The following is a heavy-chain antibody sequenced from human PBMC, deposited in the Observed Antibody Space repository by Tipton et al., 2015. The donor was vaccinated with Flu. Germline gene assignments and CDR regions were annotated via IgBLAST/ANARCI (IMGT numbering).Heavy chain of an antibody. D-gene: IGHD3-3*01. J-gene: IGHJ6*02. V-gene: IGHV3-21*01. Sequence: SLRLSCAASGFSFSSYTMHWVRQAPGKGLEWVSSIDEDNLYIYYADSLKGRFTISRDNAKKSLYLHMNSLRDEDTAVYYCAGYGVTIRHGLDVWGQGTTVTVSS. CDR1: GFSFSSYT. CDR2: IDEDNLYI. CDR3: AGYGVTIRHGLDV.